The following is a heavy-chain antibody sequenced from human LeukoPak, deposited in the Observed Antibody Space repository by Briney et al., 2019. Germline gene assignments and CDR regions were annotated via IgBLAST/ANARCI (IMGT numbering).Heavy chain of an antibody. CDR3: ARDQGSGSYQGTDFDP. J-gene: IGHJ5*02. Sequence: GGSLRLSCAASGFTFSSYSMNWVRQAPGKGLEWVSYISSSSSTIYYADSVKGRFTISRDNAKNSLYLQMHSLRDEDTAVYYCARDQGSGSYQGTDFDPWGQGTLVTVSS. CDR1: GFTFSSYS. D-gene: IGHD1-26*01. V-gene: IGHV3-48*02. CDR2: ISSSSSTI.